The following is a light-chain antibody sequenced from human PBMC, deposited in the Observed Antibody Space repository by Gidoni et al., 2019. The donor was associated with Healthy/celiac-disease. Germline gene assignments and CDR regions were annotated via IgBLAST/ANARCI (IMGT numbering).Light chain of an antibody. CDR3: QQSYSTPRVT. J-gene: IGKJ3*01. V-gene: IGKV1-39*01. Sequence: IQMTQSPSSLSASVGDRATITCRASQSISSYLNWYQQKPGKAPKLLIYAASSLQSGVPSRFSGSGSGTDFTLTISSLQPEDFATYYCQQSYSTPRVTFGPGTKVDIK. CDR1: QSISSY. CDR2: AAS.